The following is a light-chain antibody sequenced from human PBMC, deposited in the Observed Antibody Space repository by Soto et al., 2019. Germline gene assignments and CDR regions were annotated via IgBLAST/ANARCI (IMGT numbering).Light chain of an antibody. Sequence: QSALTQPPSVSGSPGQSVAISCTGTSSDIGAYNRVSWYQQPPGTAPKLMIYEVNNRPSGVPDRFSGSKSGNTASLTISGLQADDEADYYCSSFTSSNTYVFGTGTKVTVL. CDR1: SSDIGAYNR. CDR3: SSFTSSNTYV. J-gene: IGLJ1*01. V-gene: IGLV2-18*02. CDR2: EVN.